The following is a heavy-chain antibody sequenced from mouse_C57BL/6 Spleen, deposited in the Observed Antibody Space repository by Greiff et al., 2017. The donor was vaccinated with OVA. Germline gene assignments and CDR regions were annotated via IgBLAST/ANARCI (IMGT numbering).Heavy chain of an antibody. V-gene: IGHV5-9-1*02. D-gene: IGHD2-4*01. Sequence: EVKLVESGEGLVKPGGSLKLSCAASGFTFSSYAMSWVRQTPEKRLEWVAYISRGGDYIYYADTVKGRFTISRDNARNTLYLQMSSLKSEDTAMYYCTRALYDYAGYYDMDYWGQGTSVTVSS. CDR2: ISRGGDYI. J-gene: IGHJ4*01. CDR3: TRALYDYAGYYDMDY. CDR1: GFTFSSYA.